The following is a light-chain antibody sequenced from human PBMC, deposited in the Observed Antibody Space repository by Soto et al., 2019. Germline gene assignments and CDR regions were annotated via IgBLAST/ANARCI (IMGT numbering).Light chain of an antibody. V-gene: IGKV1-39*01. CDR2: AAS. CDR1: QSISTY. CDR3: QQSYSIPRT. Sequence: DIQMTQSPSSLSASVGDRVTITCRASQSISTYLSWYQQKPGKAPNLLISAASSLQSGVPSTFSGSGAGTDFTLTISNLQPEDVATYYCQQSYSIPRTFGQGTQRES. J-gene: IGKJ2*01.